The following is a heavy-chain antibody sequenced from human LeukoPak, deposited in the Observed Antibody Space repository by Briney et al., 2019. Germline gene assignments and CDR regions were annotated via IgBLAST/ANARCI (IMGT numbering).Heavy chain of an antibody. CDR3: ARRVFESQLWWNGADDAFDI. J-gene: IGHJ3*02. CDR1: GYSFTSYW. Sequence: GESLKISCKGSGYSFTSYWIGWVRQMPGKGLEWMGIIYPGDSDTRYSPSFQGQVTISADKSISTAYLQWSSLKASDTAMYYCARRVFESQLWWNGADDAFDIWGQGTMVTVSS. V-gene: IGHV5-51*01. D-gene: IGHD5-18*01. CDR2: IYPGDSDT.